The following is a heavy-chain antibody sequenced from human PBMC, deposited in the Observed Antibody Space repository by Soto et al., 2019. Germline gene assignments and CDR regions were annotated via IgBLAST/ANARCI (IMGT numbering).Heavy chain of an antibody. D-gene: IGHD2-2*02. CDR1: GDTFSSYP. V-gene: IGHV1-69*06. J-gene: IGHJ6*02. Sequence: SVKLYCKASGDTFSSYPISWVRQAPGQGLEWMGGIIPIFGTANYAQKFQGRVTITADKSTSTAYMELSSLRSEDTAVYYCARGRMDIVVVPAAIRGYYYYGMDVWGQGTTVTVSS. CDR2: IIPIFGTA. CDR3: ARGRMDIVVVPAAIRGYYYYGMDV.